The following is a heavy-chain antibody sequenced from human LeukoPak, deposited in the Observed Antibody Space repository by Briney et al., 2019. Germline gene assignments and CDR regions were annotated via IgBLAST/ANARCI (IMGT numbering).Heavy chain of an antibody. CDR1: GTSISSTTYY. D-gene: IGHD1-26*01. V-gene: IGHV4-39*01. CDR3: ARGVGAFVY. Sequence: SETLSLTCTVSGTSISSTTYYWGWIRQPPGKGLEWIASMFYSGSTYYNPSLKSRVTISVDTSKNQFSLKLSSVTAADTAVYYCARGVGAFVYWGQGTLVTVSS. J-gene: IGHJ4*02. CDR2: MFYSGST.